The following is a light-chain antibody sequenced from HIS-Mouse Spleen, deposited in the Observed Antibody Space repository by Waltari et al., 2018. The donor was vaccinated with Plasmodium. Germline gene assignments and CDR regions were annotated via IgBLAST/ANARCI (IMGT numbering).Light chain of an antibody. CDR3: CSYAGSSTFV. Sequence: TISCTGTSSDVGSYNLVSWYQQHPGKAPKLMIYEGSKRPSGVSNRFSGSKSGNTASLTIAGLQAEDGADYYCCSYAGSSTFVFGGGTKLTVL. CDR2: EGS. J-gene: IGLJ3*02. V-gene: IGLV2-23*03. CDR1: SSDVGSYNL.